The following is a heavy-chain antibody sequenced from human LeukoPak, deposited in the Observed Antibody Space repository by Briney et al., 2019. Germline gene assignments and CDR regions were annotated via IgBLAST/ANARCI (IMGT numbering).Heavy chain of an antibody. J-gene: IGHJ6*01. V-gene: IGHV3-23*01. D-gene: IGHD3-10*02. CDR1: GFTFSAYA. CDR3: ARDLHYYVAGEV. CDR2: IGSDNKP. Sequence: AGSLTLTCEASGFTFSAYAMTWVRQAPGKGLEWVSSIGSDNKPHYSESVKGRFAISRDNSKSMLFLQLNSLRAEGTALYYCARDLHYYVAGEVSGQESTVTVSS.